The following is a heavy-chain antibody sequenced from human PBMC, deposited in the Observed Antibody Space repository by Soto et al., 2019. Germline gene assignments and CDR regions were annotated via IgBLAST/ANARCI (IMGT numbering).Heavy chain of an antibody. CDR1: GFTFSDYY. V-gene: IGHV3-11*01. J-gene: IGHJ6*03. D-gene: IGHD6-19*01. CDR3: ATDSSGWYTEFWYYYYYMDV. CDR2: ISSSGSTI. Sequence: QVQLVESGGGLVKPGGSLRLSCAASGFTFSDYYMSWIRQAPGKGLEWVSYISSSGSTIYYADSVKGRFTISRDNAKNSLYLQMNRLRAEDTAVYYCATDSSGWYTEFWYYYYYMDVWGKGTTVTVSS.